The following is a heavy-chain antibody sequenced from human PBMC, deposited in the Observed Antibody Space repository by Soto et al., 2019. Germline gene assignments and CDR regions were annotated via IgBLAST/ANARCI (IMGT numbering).Heavy chain of an antibody. CDR2: ISGSGGST. CDR3: AKDLPGGQWLVRAHYMDV. Sequence: GGSLRLSCAASGFTFSSYAMSWALQPPGKGLEWVSAISGSGGSTYYADSVKGRFTISRDNSKNTLYLQMNSLRAEDSAVYYCAKDLPGGQWLVRAHYMDVWGKGTTVTVSS. CDR1: GFTFSSYA. D-gene: IGHD6-19*01. V-gene: IGHV3-23*01. J-gene: IGHJ6*03.